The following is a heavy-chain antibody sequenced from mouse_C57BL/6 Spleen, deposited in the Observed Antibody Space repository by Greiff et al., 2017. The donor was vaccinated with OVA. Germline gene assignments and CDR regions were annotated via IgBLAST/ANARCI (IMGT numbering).Heavy chain of an antibody. Sequence: DVHLVESGPGLVKPSQSLSLTCSVTGYSITSGYYWNWIRQFPGNKLEWMGYISYDGSTNYNPSLKNRISITRDTSTNQFFLKLNSVTTEDTATYYCARDQGYYGSSYGGYWGQGTTLTVSS. CDR3: ARDQGYYGSSYGGY. J-gene: IGHJ2*01. V-gene: IGHV3-6*01. CDR1: GYSITSGYY. D-gene: IGHD1-1*01. CDR2: ISYDGST.